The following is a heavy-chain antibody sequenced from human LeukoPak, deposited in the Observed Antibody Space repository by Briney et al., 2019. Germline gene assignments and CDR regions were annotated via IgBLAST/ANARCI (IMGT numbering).Heavy chain of an antibody. Sequence: EASVRVSCKASGYTFTSYGISWVRQAPGQGGEWMGWIIADNGNTNYAQKLQGSVTITTDTSTSTVCMELRSLRSDDTAIYSCARDGTAYSSSCGYWGQGTLVTVSS. CDR3: ARDGTAYSSSCGY. J-gene: IGHJ4*02. CDR1: GYTFTSYG. CDR2: IIADNGNT. V-gene: IGHV1-18*01. D-gene: IGHD6-13*01.